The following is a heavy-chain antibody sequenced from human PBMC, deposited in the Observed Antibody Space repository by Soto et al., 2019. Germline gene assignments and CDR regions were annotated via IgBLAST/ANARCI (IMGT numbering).Heavy chain of an antibody. J-gene: IGHJ4*02. CDR2: IYYNGNT. CDR1: GGSISNHY. D-gene: IGHD7-27*01. V-gene: IGHV4-59*11. Sequence: PSGTLSLTCTVSGGSISNHYWSWIRQPPGKGLEWIGYIYYNGNTNYNPSLKSRVTMSVDTSKNQISLKLSSVTAADTAVYYCARANWYYEYWGQGTLVTVSS. CDR3: ARANWYYEY.